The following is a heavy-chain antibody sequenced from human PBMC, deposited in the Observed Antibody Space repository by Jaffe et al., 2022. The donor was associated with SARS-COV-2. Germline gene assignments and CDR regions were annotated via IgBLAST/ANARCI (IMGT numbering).Heavy chain of an antibody. Sequence: QVQLVQSGAEVKKPGASVKVSCKASGYTFTSYYMHWVRQAPGQGLEWMGIINPSGGSTSYAQKLQGRVTMTRDTSTSTVYMELSSLRSEDTAVYYCARNYYDSSGYPTDAFDIWGQGTMVTVSS. V-gene: IGHV1-46*04. CDR1: GYTFTSYY. CDR3: ARNYYDSSGYPTDAFDI. J-gene: IGHJ3*02. D-gene: IGHD3-22*01. CDR2: INPSGGST.